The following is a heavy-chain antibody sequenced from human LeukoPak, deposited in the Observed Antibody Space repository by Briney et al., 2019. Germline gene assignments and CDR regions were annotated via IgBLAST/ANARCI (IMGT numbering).Heavy chain of an antibody. J-gene: IGHJ6*03. V-gene: IGHV3-23*01. Sequence: PRGSLRLSCAASGFTFSSYAMSWVRQSPGKGLEWASAISGSGGSTYYADSVKGRFTISRDNSKNTLYLQMNSLRAEDTAVFYCAKDGRGDYFYMDVWGKGTTVTVSS. CDR3: AKDGRGDYFYMDV. D-gene: IGHD1-1*01. CDR2: ISGSGGST. CDR1: GFTFSSYA.